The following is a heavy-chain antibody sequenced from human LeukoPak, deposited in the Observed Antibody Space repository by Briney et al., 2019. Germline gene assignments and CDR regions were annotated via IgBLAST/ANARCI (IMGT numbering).Heavy chain of an antibody. D-gene: IGHD1-14*01. CDR3: ARYTRGGYFQH. CDR1: GGSISSYY. CDR2: IYYSGST. J-gene: IGHJ1*01. Sequence: PSETLSFTCTVSGGSISSYYWSSIRQPPGKGLEGIGYIYYSGSTNYNLSLKSRVTISVDTSKNQFSLKLSSVTAADTAVYYCARYTRGGYFQHWGQGTLVTVSS. V-gene: IGHV4-59*12.